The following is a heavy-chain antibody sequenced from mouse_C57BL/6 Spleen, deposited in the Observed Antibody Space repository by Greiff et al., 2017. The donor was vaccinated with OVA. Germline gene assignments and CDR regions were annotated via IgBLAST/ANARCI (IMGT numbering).Heavy chain of an antibody. V-gene: IGHV5-15*01. CDR1: GFTFSDYG. CDR3: ARGGGNNAMDY. J-gene: IGHJ4*01. Sequence: EVHLVASGGGLVQPGGSLKLSCAASGFTFSDYGMAWVRQAPRQGPEWVAFISNLAYSIYYADTVTGRFTISRENAKNTLSLEMSRLRSEDTAMDYCARGGGNNAMDYWGQGTSVTVSS. D-gene: IGHD2-1*01. CDR2: ISNLAYSI.